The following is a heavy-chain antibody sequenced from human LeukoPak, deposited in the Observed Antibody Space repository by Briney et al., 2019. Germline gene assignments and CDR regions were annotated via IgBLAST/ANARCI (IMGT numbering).Heavy chain of an antibody. J-gene: IGHJ2*01. Sequence: SEPLSLTCAVYGGSFSGYYWSWIRQPPGKGLEWIGEINHSGSTNYNPSLKSRVTISVDTSKNQFSLKLSSMTAADTAVYYCARLTTVVTPWFFDLWGRGTLVTVSS. CDR3: ARLTTVVTPWFFDL. D-gene: IGHD4-23*01. V-gene: IGHV4-34*01. CDR1: GGSFSGYY. CDR2: INHSGST.